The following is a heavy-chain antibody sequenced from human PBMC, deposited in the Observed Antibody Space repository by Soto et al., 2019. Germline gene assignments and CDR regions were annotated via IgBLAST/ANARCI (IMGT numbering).Heavy chain of an antibody. CDR1: GGSISSSSYY. V-gene: IGHV4-39*01. J-gene: IGHJ4*02. CDR3: ARSLLTTVPEAD. CDR2: IYYSGST. Sequence: SETLSLTCTVSGGSISSSSYYWGWIRQPPGKGLEWIGSIYYSGSTYYNPSLKSRVTISVDTSKNQFSLKLSSVTAADTAVYYCARSLLTTVPEADWGQGTLVTVSS. D-gene: IGHD4-17*01.